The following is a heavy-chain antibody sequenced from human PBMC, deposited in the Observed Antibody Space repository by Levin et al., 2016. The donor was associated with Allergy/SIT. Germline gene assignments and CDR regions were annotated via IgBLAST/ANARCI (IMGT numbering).Heavy chain of an antibody. CDR1: GFTFSDYW. CDR2: ITSAGSST. D-gene: IGHD3-3*01. J-gene: IGHJ6*03. CDR3: ARAHTIFGEVPYYYYYYMDV. Sequence: GGSLRLSCAASGFTFSDYWMHWVRQAPGKGLEWVSRITSAGSSTSYADSVKGRFTISRDNAKNTLYLQMNSLRVEDTAVYYCARAHTIFGEVPYYYYYYMDVWGKGTTVTVSS. V-gene: IGHV3-74*01.